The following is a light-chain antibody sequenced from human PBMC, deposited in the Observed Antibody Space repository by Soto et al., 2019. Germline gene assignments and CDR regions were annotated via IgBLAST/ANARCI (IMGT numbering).Light chain of an antibody. Sequence: DIQMTQSPSTLSASVGDTVTITCRASQSISNWLAWYQQKPRQAPKLLIHKASTLESGVPSRFSGSGSGTEFTLTISSLHPDDFATFYCQQYDRFPYTFGQGTKLEIK. CDR1: QSISNW. J-gene: IGKJ2*01. CDR2: KAS. V-gene: IGKV1-5*03. CDR3: QQYDRFPYT.